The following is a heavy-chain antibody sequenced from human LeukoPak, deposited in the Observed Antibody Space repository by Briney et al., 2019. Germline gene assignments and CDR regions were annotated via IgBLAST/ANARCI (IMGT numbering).Heavy chain of an antibody. D-gene: IGHD6-6*01. CDR1: GFTVSSNY. V-gene: IGHV3-53*01. CDR3: TREEDIGARNFDY. J-gene: IGHJ4*02. CDR2: IYSGGST. Sequence: PGGSLRLSCAAAGFTVSSNYMNWVRQAPGKGLEWVSVIYSGGSTYYADSVKGRFTISRDNSKNTLYLQMNSLRAEDTAVYYCTREEDIGARNFDYWGQGTLVTVSS.